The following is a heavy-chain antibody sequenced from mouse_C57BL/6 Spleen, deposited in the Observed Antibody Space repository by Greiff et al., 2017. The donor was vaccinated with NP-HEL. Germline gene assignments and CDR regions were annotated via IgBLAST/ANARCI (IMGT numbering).Heavy chain of an antibody. V-gene: IGHV1-26*01. J-gene: IGHJ2*01. CDR1: GYTFTDYY. D-gene: IGHD2-3*01. CDR2: INPNNGGT. Sequence: EVQLQQSGPELVKPGASVKISCKASGYTFTDYYMNWVKQSHGKSLEWIGDINPNNGGTSYNQKFKGKATLTVDKSSSTAYMELRSLTSEDSAVYYCARTDGYHDYWGQGTTLTVSS. CDR3: ARTDGYHDY.